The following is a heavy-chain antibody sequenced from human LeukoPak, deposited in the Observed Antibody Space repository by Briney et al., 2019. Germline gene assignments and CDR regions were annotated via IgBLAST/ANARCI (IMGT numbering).Heavy chain of an antibody. Sequence: GGSLRLSCAASGFTFSSYAMHWVRQAPGKGLEWVAVISYDGSNKYYADSVKGRFTISRDNSKNTLYLQMNSLRAEDTAVYYCAREGKVAMVIYYFDYWGQGTLVTVSS. V-gene: IGHV3-30*04. D-gene: IGHD5-18*01. CDR3: AREGKVAMVIYYFDY. J-gene: IGHJ4*02. CDR2: ISYDGSNK. CDR1: GFTFSSYA.